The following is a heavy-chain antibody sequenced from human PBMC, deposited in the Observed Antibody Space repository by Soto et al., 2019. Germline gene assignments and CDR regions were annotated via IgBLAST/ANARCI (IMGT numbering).Heavy chain of an antibody. Sequence: SETLSLTCTVSGGSISSSIYYWGWIRQPPGKGLEWIGSIYYSGSTYYNPSLKSRVTISVDTSKNQFSLKLSSVTAADTAVYYCARRGDSYGGAAFDSWGQATMVTLSS. CDR3: ARRGDSYGGAAFDS. V-gene: IGHV4-39*01. CDR1: GGSISSSIYY. J-gene: IGHJ3*02. D-gene: IGHD5-18*01. CDR2: IYYSGST.